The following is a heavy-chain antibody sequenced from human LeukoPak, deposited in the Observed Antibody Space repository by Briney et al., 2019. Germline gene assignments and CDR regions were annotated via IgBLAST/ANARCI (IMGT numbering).Heavy chain of an antibody. CDR2: INPNSGGT. D-gene: IGHD5-18*01. CDR3: ARAYPRGSYGLVDY. Sequence: VASVKVSCKASGYTFTGYYIHWVRQAPGQGLEWMGWINPNSGGTNFAQKFQGRVTMTRDTSISTAYMELSRLRSDDTAVYYCARAYPRGSYGLVDYWGQGTLVTVSS. CDR1: GYTFTGYY. J-gene: IGHJ4*02. V-gene: IGHV1-2*02.